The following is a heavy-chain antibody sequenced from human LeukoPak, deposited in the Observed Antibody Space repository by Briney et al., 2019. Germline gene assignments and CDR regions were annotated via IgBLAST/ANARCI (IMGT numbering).Heavy chain of an antibody. V-gene: IGHV3-23*01. Sequence: GGSLRLSCVASGFTFSSYAMSWVRQAPGKGLEWVSAISGSGGSTYYADSVKGRFTISRDNSKNTLYLQMNSLRAEDTAVYYCAKVALKYCSSTSCLYYFDYWGQGTLVTVSS. CDR3: AKVALKYCSSTSCLYYFDY. J-gene: IGHJ4*02. D-gene: IGHD2-2*01. CDR2: ISGSGGST. CDR1: GFTFSSYA.